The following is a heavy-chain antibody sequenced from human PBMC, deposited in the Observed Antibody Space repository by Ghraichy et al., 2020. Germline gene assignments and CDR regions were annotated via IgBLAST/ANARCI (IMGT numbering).Heavy chain of an antibody. D-gene: IGHD2-15*01. CDR2: IDSSSSYI. V-gene: IGHV3-21*01. Sequence: GRSLRLSCPASGFTFISYSMHWVRQAPGKGLEWVSSIDSSSSYIYYADSVQGRFTVSRDNAKNSLYLQMNSLRAEDTAVYYCARDPGYCSGGHCYYDAFDIWGQGTMVTVSS. CDR3: ARDPGYCSGGHCYYDAFDI. CDR1: GFTFISYS. J-gene: IGHJ3*02.